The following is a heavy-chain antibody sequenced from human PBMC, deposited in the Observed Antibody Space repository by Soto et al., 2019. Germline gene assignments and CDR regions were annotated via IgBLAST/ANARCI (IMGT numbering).Heavy chain of an antibody. CDR2: IKTDGTST. Sequence: EVQLVESGGGLVQPGGSLTLSCAASGFTFSRHWMHWVRQAPGKGLVWVSRIKTDGTSTSYADSVKGRFTISRDNAKNTLGLNMNSLTAEDTVVYYCARDMRAAAWYWGVSSAFDSWGQGRVVTDSS. D-gene: IGHD6-25*01. J-gene: IGHJ3*02. CDR1: GFTFSRHW. CDR3: ARDMRAAAWYWGVSSAFDS. V-gene: IGHV3-74*01.